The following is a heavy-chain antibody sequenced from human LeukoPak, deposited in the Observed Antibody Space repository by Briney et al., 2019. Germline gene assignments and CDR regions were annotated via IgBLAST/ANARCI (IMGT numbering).Heavy chain of an antibody. CDR1: GFTFSSYA. V-gene: IGHV3-23*01. CDR3: AKAVVYYDFWSGHKTYYFDY. CDR2: ISVSGGST. Sequence: GGSLRLSCATSGFTFSSYAMSWVRQAPGKGLEWVSAISVSGGSTYYADSVKGRFTISRDNSKNTLYLQMNSLRAEDTAVYYCAKAVVYYDFWSGHKTYYFDYWGQGTLVTVSS. J-gene: IGHJ4*02. D-gene: IGHD3-3*01.